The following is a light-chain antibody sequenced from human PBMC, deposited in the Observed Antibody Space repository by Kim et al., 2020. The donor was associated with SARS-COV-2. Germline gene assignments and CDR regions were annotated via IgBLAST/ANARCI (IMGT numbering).Light chain of an antibody. CDR2: EVS. CDR3: SSYAGSNNSLYV. Sequence: QSALTQPPSASGSPGQSVTISCTGTSSDVGGYNYVSWYQQHPGKAPKLMIYEVSKRPSGVPDRFSGSKSGNTASLTVSGLQAEYEADYYCSSYAGSNNSLYVFGTGTKVTVL. V-gene: IGLV2-8*01. CDR1: SSDVGGYNY. J-gene: IGLJ1*01.